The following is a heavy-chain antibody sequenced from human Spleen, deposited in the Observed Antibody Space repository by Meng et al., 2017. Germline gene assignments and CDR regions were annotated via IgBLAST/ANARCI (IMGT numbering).Heavy chain of an antibody. CDR2: ISGSVGTT. J-gene: IGHJ4*02. V-gene: IGHV3-23*01. D-gene: IGHD6-19*01. CDR3: ARGQWKQWQLD. Sequence: EVQLLESGGGLVQPGGSLRLSCAASGFTFSSYAMSWVRQAPGKGLEWVSAISGSVGTTYYADSVKGRFTISRDNSKNTLYLQMNGLRAEDTALYYCARGQWKQWQLDWGQGTLVTVSS. CDR1: GFTFSSYA.